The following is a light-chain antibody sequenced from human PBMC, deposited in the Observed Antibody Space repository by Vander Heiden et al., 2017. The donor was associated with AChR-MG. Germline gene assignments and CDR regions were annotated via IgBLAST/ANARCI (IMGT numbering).Light chain of an antibody. Sequence: EIVLTQSPATLSLSPGERGTLSCRASQNVYTYLVWYQQKPGQAPRLLIYDASKRATGIPARFSGSGSGTDFTLTISSVEPEDFGVYYCQQRSNGPRGGTFGQGTRLEIK. CDR3: QQRSNGPRGGT. CDR2: DAS. J-gene: IGKJ5*01. V-gene: IGKV3-11*01. CDR1: QNVYTY.